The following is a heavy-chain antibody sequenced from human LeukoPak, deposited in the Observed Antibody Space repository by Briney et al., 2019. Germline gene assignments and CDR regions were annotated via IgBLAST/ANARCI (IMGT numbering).Heavy chain of an antibody. Sequence: PSETLSLTCTVSGGSISSGDYYWSWIRQPPGKGLEWIGYIYYSGSTYYNPSLKSRVTISVDTSKNQFSLKLSSVTAADTAVYYCARDGGDNVGNWFDPWGQGTLVTVSS. CDR1: GGSISSGDYY. V-gene: IGHV4-30-4*08. D-gene: IGHD2-21*02. J-gene: IGHJ5*02. CDR2: IYYSGST. CDR3: ARDGGDNVGNWFDP.